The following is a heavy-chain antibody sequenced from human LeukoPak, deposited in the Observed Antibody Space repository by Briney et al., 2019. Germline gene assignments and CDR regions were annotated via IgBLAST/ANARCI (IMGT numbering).Heavy chain of an antibody. CDR2: IYYSGST. CDR1: GGSISSSSYY. J-gene: IGHJ4*02. D-gene: IGHD3-3*01. V-gene: IGHV4-39*01. CDR3: ARRPDDFWSGYYFH. Sequence: SETLSLTCTVSGGSISSSSYYWGWIRQPPGKGLEWIGSIYYSGSTYYNPSLKSRVTISVDTSKNQFSLKLSAVTAADTAVYYCARRPDDFWSGYYFHWGQGTLVTVSS.